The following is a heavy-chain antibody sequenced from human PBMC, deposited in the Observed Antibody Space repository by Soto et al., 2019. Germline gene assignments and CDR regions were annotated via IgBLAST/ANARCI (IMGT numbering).Heavy chain of an antibody. J-gene: IGHJ2*01. Sequence: QITLKESGPTLVKPTQTLTLTCTFSGFSLTTSGVGVGWIRQPPRRALQWLALIYWNDNKRYSPSLKSSLSTTKDTTKNQVVLRMTNMDPVDTATYYCAHRGEFYGDYGDYWYFDLWGRGTLVTVSS. V-gene: IGHV2-5*01. CDR3: AHRGEFYGDYGDYWYFDL. D-gene: IGHD4-17*01. CDR2: IYWNDNK. CDR1: GFSLTTSGVG.